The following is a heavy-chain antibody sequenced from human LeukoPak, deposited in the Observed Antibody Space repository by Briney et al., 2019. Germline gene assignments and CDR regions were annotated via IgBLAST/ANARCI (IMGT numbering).Heavy chain of an antibody. V-gene: IGHV1-18*01. J-gene: IGHJ4*01. D-gene: IGHD1-1*01. CDR1: GYTFTNYG. Sequence: ASVKVSCKASGYTFTNYGISWVRQAPGQGLEWMGWISAYNGNTNYAQKLQGRITLTTDTSTSTSYMELRSLEYDDTAIYYCARDNDKVVDHWGQGTLVTVSS. CDR2: ISAYNGNT. CDR3: ARDNDKVVDH.